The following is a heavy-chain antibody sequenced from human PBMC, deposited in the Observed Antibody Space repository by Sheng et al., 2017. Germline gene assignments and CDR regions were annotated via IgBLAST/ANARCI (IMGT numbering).Heavy chain of an antibody. J-gene: IGHJ4*02. CDR1: GYNFNGHA. V-gene: IGHV1-18*01. Sequence: QIQLEQSGAEVRKPGASVNISCKASGYNFNGHAILWVRQAPGQGLEWMGWLSTYNGATRYAQRIQDRATMSADRATNTAYLELRSLRSDDSAVYYCARGSLLTSRGGDHWGRGNPSVTVSS. CDR3: ARGSLLTSRGGDH. CDR2: LSTYNGAT. D-gene: IGHD3-16*01.